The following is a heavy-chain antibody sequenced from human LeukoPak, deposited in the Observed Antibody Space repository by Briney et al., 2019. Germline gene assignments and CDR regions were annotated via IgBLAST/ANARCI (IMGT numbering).Heavy chain of an antibody. D-gene: IGHD5-18*01. Sequence: ASVKVSCKASGYTFTSYGISWVRQAPGQGLEWMGWISAYNGNTNYAQKLQGRVTMITDTSTSTAYMELRSLRSDDTAVYYCASTHVDTAMVPYYMDVWGKGTTVTVSS. CDR2: ISAYNGNT. V-gene: IGHV1-18*01. CDR1: GYTFTSYG. J-gene: IGHJ6*03. CDR3: ASTHVDTAMVPYYMDV.